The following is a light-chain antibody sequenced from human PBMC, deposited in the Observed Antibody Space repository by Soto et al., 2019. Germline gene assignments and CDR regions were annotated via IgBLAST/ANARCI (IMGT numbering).Light chain of an antibody. CDR3: YSYTSSSTYV. J-gene: IGLJ1*01. Sequence: QSALTHLASVYGSAGQSNTIPCTGTSSDVVAYNFVSWYLQHPAKVHKLMIYDVSNRPSGVSDRFSGSKSGNTASLTISGLQAEDEADYYCYSYTSSSTYVFETGTKVTV. V-gene: IGLV2-14*01. CDR2: DVS. CDR1: SSDVVAYNF.